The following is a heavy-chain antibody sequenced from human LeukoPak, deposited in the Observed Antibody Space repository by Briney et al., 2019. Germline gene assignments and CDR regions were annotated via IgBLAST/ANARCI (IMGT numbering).Heavy chain of an antibody. J-gene: IGHJ4*02. CDR2: VNLQGST. CDR3: AREGGPYRPLDY. Sequence: SGTLSLTCGVAGGSITNTNYWTWVRQPPGKGLEWIGEVNLQGSTNYNPSLMGRVAIAVDTSENHISLQLTSVTAADTAVYYCAREGGPYRPLDYSGQGTLVTVSS. CDR1: GGSITNTNY. V-gene: IGHV4-4*02.